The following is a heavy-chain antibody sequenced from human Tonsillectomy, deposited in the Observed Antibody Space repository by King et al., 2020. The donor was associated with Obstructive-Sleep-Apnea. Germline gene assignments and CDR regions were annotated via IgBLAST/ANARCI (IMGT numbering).Heavy chain of an antibody. D-gene: IGHD3-3*01. CDR1: GFSFSTRD. V-gene: IGHV3-30*18. Sequence: VQLVESGGGVVQPGTSLRLSCAASGFSFSTRDIHWVRQAPGKGLEWVALISWNERDKYYADSVKGRFTISRDNSKNTLYLEMNGLRAEDTAAYYCAKGEWSCRSIYYWGQGTLVTVSS. CDR2: ISWNERDK. J-gene: IGHJ4*02. CDR3: AKGEWSCRSIYY.